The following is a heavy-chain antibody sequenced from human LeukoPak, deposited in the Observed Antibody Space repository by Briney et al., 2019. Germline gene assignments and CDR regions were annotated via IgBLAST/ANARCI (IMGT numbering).Heavy chain of an antibody. CDR1: GGTFSSYA. J-gene: IGHJ4*02. CDR3: ASLVGATPPFDY. D-gene: IGHD1-26*01. Sequence: ASVKVSCKASGGTFSSYAISWVRQAPGHGLEWMGGIIPIFGTANYAQKFQGRVTITADESTSTAYMELSSLRSEDTAVYYCASLVGATPPFDYWGQGTLVTVSS. CDR2: IIPIFGTA. V-gene: IGHV1-69*13.